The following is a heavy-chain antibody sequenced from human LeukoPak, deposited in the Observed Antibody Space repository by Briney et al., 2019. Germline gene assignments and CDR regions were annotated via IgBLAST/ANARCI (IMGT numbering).Heavy chain of an antibody. Sequence: GGSLRLSCAASGFTFSSYSMNWVRQAPGKGLEWVSSISSSSSYIHYADSVKGRFTISRDNAKNSLYLQMNSLRAEDTAVYYCARHYPTMIVVVTVNDAFDIWGQGTMVTVSS. CDR3: ARHYPTMIVVVTVNDAFDI. CDR2: ISSSSSYI. CDR1: GFTFSSYS. D-gene: IGHD3-22*01. V-gene: IGHV3-21*01. J-gene: IGHJ3*02.